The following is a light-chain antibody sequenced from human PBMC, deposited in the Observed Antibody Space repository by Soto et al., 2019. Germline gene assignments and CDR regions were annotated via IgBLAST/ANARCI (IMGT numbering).Light chain of an antibody. Sequence: QSALTQPASVSGSPGQSITISCSGTTSDVGGYDVVSWYQQHPGKAPKLMIFEVNQRPSGVSDRFSGSKSGNTASLTISGLQAGDEADYSCCSFAGSSTFWVFGGGTTLTVL. CDR2: EVN. V-gene: IGLV2-23*02. CDR3: CSFAGSSTFWV. CDR1: TSDVGGYDV. J-gene: IGLJ3*02.